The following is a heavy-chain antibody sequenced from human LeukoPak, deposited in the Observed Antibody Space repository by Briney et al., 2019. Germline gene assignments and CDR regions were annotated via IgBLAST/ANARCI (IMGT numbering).Heavy chain of an antibody. CDR3: ARARSMVRGSRQRYYFDY. D-gene: IGHD3-10*01. CDR2: ISTYNRNT. Sequence: GASVKVSCKASGYTFTNYGISWVRQAPGQGLEWMGWISTYNRNTNFAQKLQGRVTMTTDTSTSTAYMELRSLRSEDTAVYYCARARSMVRGSRQRYYFDYWGQGTLVTVSS. CDR1: GYTFTNYG. J-gene: IGHJ4*02. V-gene: IGHV1-18*01.